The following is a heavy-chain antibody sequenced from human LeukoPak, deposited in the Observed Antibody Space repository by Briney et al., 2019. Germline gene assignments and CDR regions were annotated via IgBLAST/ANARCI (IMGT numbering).Heavy chain of an antibody. CDR3: ARDGGWDAFDI. D-gene: IGHD6-19*01. CDR2: ISSSGSTI. Sequence: PGGSLRLSCAASGFTVSSNYMSWVRQAPGKGLEGVSYISSSGSTIYYADSVKGRFTISRDNAKNSLYLQMNSLRAEDTAVYYCARDGGWDAFDIWGQGTMVTVSS. V-gene: IGHV3-11*04. CDR1: GFTVSSNY. J-gene: IGHJ3*02.